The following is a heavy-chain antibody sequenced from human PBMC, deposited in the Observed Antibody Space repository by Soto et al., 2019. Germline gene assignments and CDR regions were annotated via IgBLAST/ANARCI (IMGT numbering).Heavy chain of an antibody. V-gene: IGHV3-33*01. CDR1: GFTFSRYG. J-gene: IGHJ4*02. Sequence: QVQLVESGGGVVQPGRSLRLSCAASGFTFSRYGMHWVRQAPGKGLEWVAVIWSDGSNKYYVESVKGRFTISRDNSKNTLYLQMNSLRSEDTALYYCARDRNVYGDYGPDYWGQGTLVTVSS. CDR3: ARDRNVYGDYGPDY. CDR2: IWSDGSNK. D-gene: IGHD4-17*01.